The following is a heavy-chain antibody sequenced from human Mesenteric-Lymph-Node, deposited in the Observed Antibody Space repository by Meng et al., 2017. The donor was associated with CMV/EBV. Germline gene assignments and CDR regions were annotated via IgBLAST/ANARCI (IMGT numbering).Heavy chain of an antibody. Sequence: SETLSLTCTVSGYSISSDYYWGWIRQPPGKGLEWIGTTYHSGSTYYNPSLKSRVTTSIDTSKNQFSLKLSSVTAADTAVYYCARGDLGATTPLGYWGQGTLVTVSS. CDR1: GYSISSDYY. CDR3: ARGDLGATTPLGY. J-gene: IGHJ4*02. D-gene: IGHD1-26*01. CDR2: TYHSGST. V-gene: IGHV4-38-2*02.